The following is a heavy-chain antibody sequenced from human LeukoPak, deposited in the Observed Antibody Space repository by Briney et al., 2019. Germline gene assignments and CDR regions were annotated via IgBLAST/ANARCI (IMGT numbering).Heavy chain of an antibody. CDR3: TRRFDGGNSEVDS. J-gene: IGHJ4*02. D-gene: IGHD4-23*01. CDR1: GFTFSDSA. V-gene: IGHV3-73*01. CDR2: MRSKAIRYAI. Sequence: GGSLKLSCAASGFTFSDSALQWVRQAAGKGLEWVGRMRSKAIRYAIAYAASVKGRFTISIDHSKNTAYLQMNTLKTEDTAVYSCTRRFDGGNSEVDSWGQGTLVTVSS.